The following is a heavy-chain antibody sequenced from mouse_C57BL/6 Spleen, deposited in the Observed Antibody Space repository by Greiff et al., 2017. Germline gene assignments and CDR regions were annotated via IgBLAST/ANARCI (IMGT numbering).Heavy chain of an antibody. J-gene: IGHJ2*01. V-gene: IGHV3-6*01. CDR3: ARAGVYDSCDY. CDR2: ISYDGSN. CDR1: GYSITSGYY. Sequence: EVQLQESGPGLVKPSQSLSLTCSVTGYSITSGYYWNWVRQFPGNKLEWMGYISYDGSNNYNPSLKNRISITRDTSKNQFFLKLNSVTTEDTATYYCARAGVYDSCDYWGKGTTLTVSS. D-gene: IGHD2-3*01.